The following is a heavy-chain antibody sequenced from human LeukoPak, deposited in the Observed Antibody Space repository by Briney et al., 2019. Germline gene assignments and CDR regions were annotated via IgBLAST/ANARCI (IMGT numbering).Heavy chain of an antibody. Sequence: PGGSLRLSCAASGFTFSSYAMNWVRQAPGKGLEWVSAISGSGGTTYYADSVKGRFTISRDTSKNTLYLQMNSLRDEDTAVYYCAKGGGTPVWLLFDNWGQGTLVTVSS. CDR2: ISGSGGTT. CDR1: GFTFSSYA. V-gene: IGHV3-23*01. J-gene: IGHJ4*02. CDR3: AKGGGTPVWLLFDN. D-gene: IGHD5-18*01.